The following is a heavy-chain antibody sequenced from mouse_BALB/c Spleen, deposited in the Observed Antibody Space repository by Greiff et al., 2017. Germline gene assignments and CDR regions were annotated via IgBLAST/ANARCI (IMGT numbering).Heavy chain of an antibody. J-gene: IGHJ2*01. D-gene: IGHD4-1*01. CDR2: ISSGSSTI. CDR1: GFTFSSFG. CDR3: ARYLLGPGYYFDY. Sequence: EVQRVESGGGLVQPGGSRKLSCAASGFTFSSFGMHWVRQAPEKGLEWVAYISSGSSTIYYADTVKGRFTISRDNPKNTLFLQMTSLRSEDTAMYYCARYLLGPGYYFDYWGQGTTLTVSS. V-gene: IGHV5-17*02.